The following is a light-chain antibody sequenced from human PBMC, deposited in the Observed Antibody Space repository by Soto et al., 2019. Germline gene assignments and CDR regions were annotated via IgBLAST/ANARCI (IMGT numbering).Light chain of an antibody. CDR2: DVS. J-gene: IGLJ2*01. Sequence: QSALTQPASVSGSPGQSITISCTGTSSDVGGYNYVSWYQQHPGKAPKLMIYDVSNRPSGVSNRFSGSKSGNTASLTISGLQAEDEADYYFTSYKSSSTRVFGGGTKL. CDR1: SSDVGGYNY. CDR3: TSYKSSSTRV. V-gene: IGLV2-14*01.